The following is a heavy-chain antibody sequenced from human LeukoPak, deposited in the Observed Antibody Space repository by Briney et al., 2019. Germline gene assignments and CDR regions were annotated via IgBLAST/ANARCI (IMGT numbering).Heavy chain of an antibody. D-gene: IGHD2-2*01. CDR1: GGSISSSYW. CDR2: IYHGGST. V-gene: IGHV4-4*02. J-gene: IGHJ5*02. Sequence: PSETLSLTCAVSGGSISSSYWWSWIRPPPGKGLEWIGEIYHGGSTNYNLSLKSRVTISVDKSKNQFSLKLNSVTAADTAVYYCARDYCTSTTCPNWFDPWGQGTLVTVSS. CDR3: ARDYCTSTTCPNWFDP.